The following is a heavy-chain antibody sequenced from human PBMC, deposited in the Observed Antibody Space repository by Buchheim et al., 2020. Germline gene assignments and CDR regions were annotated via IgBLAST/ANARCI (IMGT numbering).Heavy chain of an antibody. CDR3: ARDKVPSYDFWSERRNWFDP. CDR2: ISSSSSYI. CDR1: GFTFSSYS. Sequence: EVQLVESGGGLVKPGGSLRLSCAASGFTFSSYSMNWVRQAPGKGLEWVSSISSSSSYIYYADSVKGRFTISRDNAKNSLYLQMNSLRAEDTAVYYCARDKVPSYDFWSERRNWFDPWGQGTL. V-gene: IGHV3-21*01. D-gene: IGHD3-3*01. J-gene: IGHJ5*02.